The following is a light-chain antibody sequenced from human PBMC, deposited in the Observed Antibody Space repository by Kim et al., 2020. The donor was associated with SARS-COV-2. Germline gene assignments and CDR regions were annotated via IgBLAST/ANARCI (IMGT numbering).Light chain of an antibody. Sequence: TVTSACTGSRGSIASKIVHWYQQGTGSAPTTVICEDNQRPSGVPDRCSGSVDGASSPASLSISGLKTEDEADYYCQSYGSTNPVVFAGGTQLTVL. CDR2: EDN. J-gene: IGLJ2*01. CDR3: QSYGSTNPVV. CDR1: RGSIASKI. V-gene: IGLV6-57*02.